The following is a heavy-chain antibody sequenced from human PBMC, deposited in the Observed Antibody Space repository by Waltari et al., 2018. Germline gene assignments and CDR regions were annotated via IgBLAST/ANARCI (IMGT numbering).Heavy chain of an antibody. Sequence: QVQLVQSGAEVKKPGASVKVSCKASGYTFTDYYIHWVRQAPGQGLEWMGWINHKSGFTNYPQKFQCRVTMTRDTSISTVYMDLSVLRSDDTAVYYCARAFSRSDAFWGQGALVTVSS. CDR1: GYTFTDYY. CDR2: INHKSGFT. J-gene: IGHJ4*01. D-gene: IGHD6-6*01. CDR3: ARAFSRSDAF. V-gene: IGHV1-2*02.